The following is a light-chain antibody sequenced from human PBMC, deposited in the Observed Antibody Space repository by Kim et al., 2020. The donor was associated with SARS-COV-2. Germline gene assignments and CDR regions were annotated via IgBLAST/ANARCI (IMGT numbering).Light chain of an antibody. J-gene: IGLJ3*02. CDR1: SIGSYS. CDR3: QLWDTRAFWV. V-gene: IGLV3-21*04. CDR2: YND. Sequence: VDPGAEAKIPCGGNSIGSYSVTWYQQRPRQAPLLVIYYNDDRPSGIPKRFSGSKSKSLATLTITRVEAGDEADYYCQLWDTRAFWVFGGGTQLTVL.